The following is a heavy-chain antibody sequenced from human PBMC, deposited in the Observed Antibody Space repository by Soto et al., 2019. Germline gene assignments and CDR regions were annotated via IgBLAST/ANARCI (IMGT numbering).Heavy chain of an antibody. V-gene: IGHV6-1*01. CDR3: AREGRLAASIFHNWFDS. J-gene: IGHJ5*01. CDR1: GDSVSNNSAA. Sequence: SQTLSLTCVISGDSVSNNSAAWNWIRQSPSRGLEWLGRTYYRSKWFNNYALSVKGRITINPDTSKNQFSLQLNSVTPEDTAVYYCAREGRLAASIFHNWFDSWGQGTLVTVSS. CDR2: TYYRSKWFN. D-gene: IGHD3-3*02.